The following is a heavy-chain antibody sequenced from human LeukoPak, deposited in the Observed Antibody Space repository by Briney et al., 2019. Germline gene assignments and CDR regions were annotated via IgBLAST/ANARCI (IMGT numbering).Heavy chain of an antibody. CDR3: ARAGYSYGLYYFDY. CDR1: GGSISSGGYS. Sequence: SQTLSLTCAVSGGSISSGGYSWSWIRQPPGKGLEWIGYIYHSGSTYYNPSLKSRVTISLDRSKNQFSLKLSSVTAADTAVYYCARAGYSYGLYYFDYWGQGTLVTVSS. V-gene: IGHV4-30-2*01. CDR2: IYHSGST. D-gene: IGHD5-18*01. J-gene: IGHJ4*02.